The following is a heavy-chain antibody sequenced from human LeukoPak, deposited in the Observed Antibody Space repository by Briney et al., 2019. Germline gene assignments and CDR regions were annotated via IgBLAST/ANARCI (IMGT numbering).Heavy chain of an antibody. Sequence: ASVKVSCKASGYTFSGYYMHWVRQAPGQGLEWMGWINPNSGDTNYAEKFQGRVTMTRDTSISTAYMELSRLTSDDTAVFYCAAFTPCTTAACLSNSWGQGTLVTVSS. D-gene: IGHD2/OR15-2a*01. CDR3: AAFTPCTTAACLSNS. CDR2: INPNSGDT. CDR1: GYTFSGYY. J-gene: IGHJ4*02. V-gene: IGHV1-2*02.